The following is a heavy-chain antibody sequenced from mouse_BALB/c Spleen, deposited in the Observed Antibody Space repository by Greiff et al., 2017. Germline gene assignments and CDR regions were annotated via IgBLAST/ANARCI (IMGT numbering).Heavy chain of an antibody. J-gene: IGHJ3*01. D-gene: IGHD2-4*01. CDR1: GFTFSSYT. V-gene: IGHV5-12-2*01. CDR2: ISNGGGST. CDR3: AKGYDYDGGMFAY. Sequence: EVQGVESGGGLVKPGGSLKLSCAASGFTFSSYTMSWVRQTPEKRLEWVAYISNGGGSTYYPDTVKGRFTISRDNAKNTLYLQMSSLKSEDTAMYYWAKGYDYDGGMFAYWGQGTLVTVSA.